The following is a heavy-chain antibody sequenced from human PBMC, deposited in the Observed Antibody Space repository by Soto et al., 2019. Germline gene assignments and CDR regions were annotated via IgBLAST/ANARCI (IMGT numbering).Heavy chain of an antibody. CDR1: GGSISISNW. D-gene: IGHD1-26*01. CDR3: ARVPVVGATKIGGYNWFDP. Sequence: SETLSLTCAVSGGSISISNWWSWFRQPPGKGLEWIGEIYHSGSTNYNPSLKSRVTISVDKSKNQFSLKLSSVTAADTAVYYCARVPVVGATKIGGYNWFDPWGQGALVTVSS. CDR2: IYHSGST. V-gene: IGHV4-4*02. J-gene: IGHJ5*02.